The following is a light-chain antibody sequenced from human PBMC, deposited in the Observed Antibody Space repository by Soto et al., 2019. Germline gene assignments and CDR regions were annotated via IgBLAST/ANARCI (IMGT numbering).Light chain of an antibody. J-gene: IGKJ1*01. V-gene: IGKV3D-15*01. CDR1: QSVGTF. Sequence: IVLTHSPATLSLSPAERAALSCRASQSVGTFFAQHQQKPAPAPRLLISAASSRATPTPDRFSGSGSGTEFTLTIRRLQPDDFATYYHQQYNTYSFGQGTKVEIK. CDR2: AAS. CDR3: QQYNTYS.